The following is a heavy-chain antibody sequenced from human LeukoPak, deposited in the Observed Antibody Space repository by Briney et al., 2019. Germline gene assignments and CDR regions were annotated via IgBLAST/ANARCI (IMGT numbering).Heavy chain of an antibody. J-gene: IGHJ4*02. CDR3: AKHQTYSSSWLDY. D-gene: IGHD6-13*01. CDR2: IRYDGSNK. Sequence: PGGSLRLSCAASGFTFSSYGMHWVRQAPGKGLEWVAFIRYDGSNKYYADSVKGRFTVSRDNSKNTLYLQMNSLRAEDTAVYYCAKHQTYSSSWLDYWGQGTLVTVSS. V-gene: IGHV3-30*02. CDR1: GFTFSSYG.